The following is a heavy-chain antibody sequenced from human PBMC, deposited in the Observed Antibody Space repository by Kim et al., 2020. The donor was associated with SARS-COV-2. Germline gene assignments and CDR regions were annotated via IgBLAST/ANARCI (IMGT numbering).Heavy chain of an antibody. D-gene: IGHD3-10*01. J-gene: IGHJ3*02. CDR1: GYNFTTSW. CDR3: ASHRGDGSGTFYLHDAFYI. V-gene: IGHV5-51*01. Sequence: GESLKISCKASGYNFTTSWFGWVRQMPGKGLECMGIVYSADSDTTYSPSFQGQVTISFDKSISTAFLQWSSLKASDTAMYYCASHRGDGSGTFYLHDAFYIWGQGTMVTVSS. CDR2: VYSADSDT.